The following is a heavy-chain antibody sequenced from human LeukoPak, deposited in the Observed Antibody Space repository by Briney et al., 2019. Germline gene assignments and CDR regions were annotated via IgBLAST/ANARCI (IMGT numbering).Heavy chain of an antibody. Sequence: SETLSLTCTVSGGSISSSSYYWGWIRQPPGKGLEWIESIYYSGSTYYNPSLKSRVTISVDTSKNQFSLKLSSVTAADTAVYYCARDRGYYGSGKETEIDPWGQGTLVTVSS. CDR2: IYYSGST. V-gene: IGHV4-39*07. CDR1: GGSISSSSYY. D-gene: IGHD3-10*01. J-gene: IGHJ5*02. CDR3: ARDRGYYGSGKETEIDP.